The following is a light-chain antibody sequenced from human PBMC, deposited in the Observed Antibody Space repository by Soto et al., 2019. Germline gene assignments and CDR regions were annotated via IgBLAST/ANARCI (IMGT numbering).Light chain of an antibody. CDR2: AAS. Sequence: DIQMTQSPSYLSASVGDRVTITCRASQGISNYLAWYQQKPVKVPKLLIYAASTLQSGVPSRFSGSGSGTDFTLTISSLQTEDVATYYCQKYNSALFTFGPGTKVDIK. J-gene: IGKJ3*01. V-gene: IGKV1-27*01. CDR3: QKYNSALFT. CDR1: QGISNY.